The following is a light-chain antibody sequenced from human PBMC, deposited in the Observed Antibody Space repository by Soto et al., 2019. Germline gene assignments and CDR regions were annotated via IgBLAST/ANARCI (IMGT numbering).Light chain of an antibody. V-gene: IGKV1-39*01. CDR2: ASS. CDR1: QSISRD. Sequence: DIQMTQSPSSLPASVGDRVTITCRARQSISRDLNWYQQKLGKGPKLLIYASSSLQSGVPSRFSGSGSGTDFTLTISSLQPEDFATYYCQQTRSYPSTFGGGTKVEIK. J-gene: IGKJ4*01. CDR3: QQTRSYPST.